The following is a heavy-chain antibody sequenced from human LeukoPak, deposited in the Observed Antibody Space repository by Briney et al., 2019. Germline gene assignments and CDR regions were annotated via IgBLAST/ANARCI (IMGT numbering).Heavy chain of an antibody. CDR2: IYHSGST. Sequence: SQTLSLTCAVSGGSISSGGYSWSWIRQPPGKGLEWIGYIYHSGSTYYNPSLKSRVTISVDRSKNQFSLKLSSVTAADTAVYYCARGGQLVIFDYWGQGTLVTVSS. CDR1: GGSISSGGYS. CDR3: ARGGQLVIFDY. J-gene: IGHJ4*02. V-gene: IGHV4-30-2*01. D-gene: IGHD6-13*01.